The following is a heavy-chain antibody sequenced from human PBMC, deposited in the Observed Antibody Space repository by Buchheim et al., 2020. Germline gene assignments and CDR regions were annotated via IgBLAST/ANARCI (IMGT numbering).Heavy chain of an antibody. D-gene: IGHD3-10*01. J-gene: IGHJ4*02. CDR1: GFTFSDYY. Sequence: EVQLVESGGGLVQPGGSLRLSCAASGFTFSDYYMDWVRQAPGKGLEWVGRIRNKANSYTTEYAASVKGRFSISRDDSEHSLYLEMNSLKTEDSAVYYCAKSVTERGVQCWGQGTL. V-gene: IGHV3-72*01. CDR2: IRNKANSYTT. CDR3: AKSVTERGVQC.